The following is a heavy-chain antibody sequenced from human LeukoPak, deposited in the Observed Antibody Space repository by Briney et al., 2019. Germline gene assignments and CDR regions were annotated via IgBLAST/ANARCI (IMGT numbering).Heavy chain of an antibody. D-gene: IGHD6-13*01. J-gene: IGHJ4*02. CDR2: VHYSGST. CDR1: DGSITNYD. V-gene: IGHV4-59*01. Sequence: SETLSLTCTVSDGSITNYDWSWVRQPPGKGLEFIGHVHYSGSTNYNPSLKSRVTISVDTSKNQFSLKLSSVTAADTAVYYCARYRPSSSNYYFDYWGQGTLVTVSS. CDR3: ARYRPSSSNYYFDY.